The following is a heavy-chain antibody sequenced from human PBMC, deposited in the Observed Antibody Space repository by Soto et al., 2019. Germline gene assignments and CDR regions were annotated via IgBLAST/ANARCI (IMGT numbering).Heavy chain of an antibody. V-gene: IGHV4-39*01. CDR2: IYYSGST. CDR1: GGSISSSSYY. Sequence: PSETLSLTCTVSGGSISSSSYYWGWIRQPPGKGLEWIGNIYYSGSTYYNPSLKSRVTISVDTSKNQFSLKLSSVTAADTAVYYCARRSSSPHHNWFDPWGQGTLVTVSS. J-gene: IGHJ5*02. D-gene: IGHD6-6*01. CDR3: ARRSSSPHHNWFDP.